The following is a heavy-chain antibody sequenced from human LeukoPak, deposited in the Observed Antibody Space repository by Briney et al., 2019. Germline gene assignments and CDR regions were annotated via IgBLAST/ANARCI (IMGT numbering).Heavy chain of an antibody. CDR1: GFTVSSNY. D-gene: IGHD6-13*01. Sequence: GGSLRLSCAASGFTVSSNYMSWVRQAPGKGLEWVSVIYSGGSTYYADSVKGRSTTTRDTSKNTLYLQMNSLRAEDTAVYYCARALLQQPVDYWGQGTLVTVSS. CDR3: ARALLQQPVDY. CDR2: IYSGGST. V-gene: IGHV3-53*01. J-gene: IGHJ4*02.